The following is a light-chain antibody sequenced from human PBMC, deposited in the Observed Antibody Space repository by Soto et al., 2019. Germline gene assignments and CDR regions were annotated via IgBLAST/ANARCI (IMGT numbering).Light chain of an antibody. CDR3: QQYNSYSPT. J-gene: IGKJ1*01. CDR2: KAS. CDR1: QSISSW. Sequence: MTQSPSTLSASVGDRVTITCRASQSISSWLAWYQQKPGKAPKLLIYKASTLQTGVPSRFSGSGSGTEFTLTISSLHPDDFATYYCQQYNSYSPTFGQGTKVDIK. V-gene: IGKV1-5*03.